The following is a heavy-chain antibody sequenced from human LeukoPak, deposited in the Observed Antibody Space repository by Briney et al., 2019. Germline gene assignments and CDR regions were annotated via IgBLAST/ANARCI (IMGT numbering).Heavy chain of an antibody. CDR2: ISSSSSHI. CDR1: GFTFSSYS. Sequence: PGGSLRLSCAASGFTFSSYSMNWVRQAPGKGLEWVSSISSSSSHIYYADSVKGRLTISRDNAENSLYLQMNSLRAEDTAVYYCARLDRGSFDYWGQGTLVTVSS. D-gene: IGHD3/OR15-3a*01. V-gene: IGHV3-21*01. CDR3: ARLDRGSFDY. J-gene: IGHJ4*02.